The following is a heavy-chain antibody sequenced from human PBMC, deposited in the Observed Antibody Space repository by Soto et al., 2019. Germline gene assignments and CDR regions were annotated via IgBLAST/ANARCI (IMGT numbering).Heavy chain of an antibody. CDR3: SKDPRQLIVYFDF. V-gene: IGHV3-23*01. CDR1: EFTFSNYA. J-gene: IGHJ4*02. D-gene: IGHD3-22*01. Sequence: GGSLRLSCAASEFTFSNYAMSWVRQAPGKGLEWVSSISDNGGTTYYADSVKGRFTISRDNSKNTLYLQMNSLRAEDTAVYYCSKDPRQLIVYFDFWGQGTQGTVSS. CDR2: ISDNGGTT.